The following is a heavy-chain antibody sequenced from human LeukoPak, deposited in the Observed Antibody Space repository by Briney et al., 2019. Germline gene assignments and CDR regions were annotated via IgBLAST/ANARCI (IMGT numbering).Heavy chain of an antibody. CDR3: ARHVEYSPRHRGYGMDV. CDR2: IYYSGST. Sequence: SETLSLTCTVSGGSISSYYWSWIRQPPGKGLEWIGYIYYSGSTNYNPSLKSRVTISVDTSKNQFSLKLSSVTAADTAVYYCARHVEYSPRHRGYGMDVWGQGTTVTVSS. V-gene: IGHV4-59*01. J-gene: IGHJ6*02. D-gene: IGHD3-10*01. CDR1: GGSISSYY.